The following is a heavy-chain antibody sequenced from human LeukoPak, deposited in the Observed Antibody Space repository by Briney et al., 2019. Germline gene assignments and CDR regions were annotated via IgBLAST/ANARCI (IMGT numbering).Heavy chain of an antibody. Sequence: SETLSLTCAVYGGSFSGYYWSWIRQPPGKGLEWIGEINHSGGTNYNPSLKSRVTISVDTSKNQFSLKLSSVTAADTAVYYCARGPQTDSNSNGWFDPWGQGTLVTVSS. V-gene: IGHV4-34*01. CDR1: GGSFSGYY. D-gene: IGHD3-22*01. J-gene: IGHJ5*02. CDR2: INHSGGT. CDR3: ARGPQTDSNSNGWFDP.